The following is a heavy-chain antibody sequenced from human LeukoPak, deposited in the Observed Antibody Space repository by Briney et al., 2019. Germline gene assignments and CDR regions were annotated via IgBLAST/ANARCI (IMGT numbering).Heavy chain of an antibody. Sequence: PGGSLRLSCAASGFTFSTYSMNWVRQAPGKGLEWVSYISYSSNAIYYAHSVKGRFTISRDNAKYSLYLRMHSLRDEDTGVYYCARDSYGSSGYYYVSDYWGQGTLVTVSS. CDR2: ISYSSNAI. V-gene: IGHV3-48*02. CDR3: ARDSYGSSGYYYVSDY. J-gene: IGHJ4*02. D-gene: IGHD3-22*01. CDR1: GFTFSTYS.